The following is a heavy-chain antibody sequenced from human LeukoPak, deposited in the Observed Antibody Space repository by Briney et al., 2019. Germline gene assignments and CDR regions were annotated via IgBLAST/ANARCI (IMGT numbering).Heavy chain of an antibody. CDR2: IYPGDSDT. Sequence: GESLKISCKASGYTFVNYWIGWVSQIPGKGLEWIGIIYPGDSDTRYSPSFQGQVTISPDKSISPAYLQWSSLKASDTAMYYCARPLLLGGGLNWYFALWGRGTLVTVSS. CDR1: GYTFVNYW. V-gene: IGHV5-51*01. CDR3: ARPLLLGGGLNWYFAL. D-gene: IGHD3-16*01. J-gene: IGHJ2*01.